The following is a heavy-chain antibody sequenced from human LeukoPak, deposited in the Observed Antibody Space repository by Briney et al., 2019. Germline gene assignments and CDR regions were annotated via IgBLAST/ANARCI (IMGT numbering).Heavy chain of an antibody. CDR2: IYSGGST. J-gene: IGHJ5*02. Sequence: GGSLRLSCAASGFTVSSNYMSWVRQAPGKGLEWVPVIYSGGSTYYADSVKGRFTISRDNSKNTLYLQMNSLRAEDTAVYYCARALGYCSGGSCYSNWFDPWGQGTLVTVSS. CDR3: ARALGYCSGGSCYSNWFDP. D-gene: IGHD2-15*01. V-gene: IGHV3-66*01. CDR1: GFTVSSNY.